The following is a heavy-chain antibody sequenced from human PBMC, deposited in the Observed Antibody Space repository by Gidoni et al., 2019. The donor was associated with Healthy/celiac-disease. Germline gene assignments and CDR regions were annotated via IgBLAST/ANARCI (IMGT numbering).Heavy chain of an antibody. CDR3: ARDLTSIFGGKYGMDV. J-gene: IGHJ6*02. CDR2: IYSGGST. D-gene: IGHD3-3*01. Sequence: EVQLVESGGGLVQPGGSLRLSCAASGFTVSSNYMSWVRQAPGKGLEWVSVIYSGGSTYYADSVKGRFTISRDNSKNTLYLQMNSLRAEDTAVYYCARDLTSIFGGKYGMDVWGQGTTVTVSS. CDR1: GFTVSSNY. V-gene: IGHV3-66*01.